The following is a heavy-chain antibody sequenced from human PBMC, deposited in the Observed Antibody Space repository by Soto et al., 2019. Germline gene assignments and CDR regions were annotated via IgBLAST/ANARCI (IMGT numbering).Heavy chain of an antibody. CDR1: GYTFTSYA. CDR3: ARDLDDYVWGSYPSPDAFDI. D-gene: IGHD3-16*02. J-gene: IGHJ3*02. Sequence: EASVKVSCKASGYTFTSYAMHWVRQAPGQRLEWMGWINAGNGNTNYAQKLQGRVTMTTDTSTSTAYMELRSLRSDDTAVYYCARDLDDYVWGSYPSPDAFDIWGQGTMVTVSS. CDR2: INAGNGNT. V-gene: IGHV1-3*01.